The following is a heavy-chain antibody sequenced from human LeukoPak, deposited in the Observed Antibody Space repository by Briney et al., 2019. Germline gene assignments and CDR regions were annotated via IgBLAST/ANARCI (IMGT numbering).Heavy chain of an antibody. D-gene: IGHD1-26*01. CDR3: TTDVIVGATLFDY. CDR1: GFTFSNVW. V-gene: IGHV3-15*01. Sequence: NTGGSLRLSCATSGFTFSNVWMNWVRQAPGKGLEWVGRIKSKTDGGTTDYAAPVKGRFTISRDDSKNTLYLQMNSLKTEDTAVYYCTTDVIVGATLFDYWGQGTLVTVSS. CDR2: IKSKTDGGTT. J-gene: IGHJ4*02.